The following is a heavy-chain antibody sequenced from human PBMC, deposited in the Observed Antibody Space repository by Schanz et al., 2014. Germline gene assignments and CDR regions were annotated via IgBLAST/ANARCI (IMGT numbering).Heavy chain of an antibody. V-gene: IGHV3-23*04. Sequence: EVQLVESGGGLVQPGGSLRLSCAASGFSFSNYAMSWVRQAPGKGREWVSALSISGSSTYYADSVKGRFTISRDNSKNTLYVQMNSLRAEDTAVYYCARHPSGWFIGHCDYWGQGTLVTVSS. CDR1: GFSFSNYA. CDR2: LSISGSST. D-gene: IGHD6-19*01. CDR3: ARHPSGWFIGHCDY. J-gene: IGHJ4*02.